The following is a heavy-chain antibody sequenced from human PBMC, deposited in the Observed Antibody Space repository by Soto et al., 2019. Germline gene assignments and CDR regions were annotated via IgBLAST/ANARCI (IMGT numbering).Heavy chain of an antibody. J-gene: IGHJ6*02. V-gene: IGHV1-2*04. Sequence: RASVKVSCKASGYTFTGYYMHWVRQAPGQGLEWMGWINPNSGGTNYAQKFQGWVTMTRDTSISTAYMELSRLRSDDTAVYYCAREVRSTGFSYYYYGMDVWGQGTTVTVSS. CDR3: AREVRSTGFSYYYYGMDV. D-gene: IGHD3-9*01. CDR2: INPNSGGT. CDR1: GYTFTGYY.